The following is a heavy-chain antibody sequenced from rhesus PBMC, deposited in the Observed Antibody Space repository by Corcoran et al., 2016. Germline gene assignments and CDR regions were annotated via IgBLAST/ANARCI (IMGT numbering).Heavy chain of an antibody. V-gene: IGHV3-184*01. CDR2: IRRKAYCGTE. CDR3: TIHRRYCTGSGCYGGFDY. Sequence: EVQLVESGGGLVQPGGSLRLSCAASGFTFSDYYMYWVRQAPGKGMEWVGFIRRKAYCGTEEYAAAVKGRFTISRDDSKSIAYLQMSSLKTEDTAVDYCTIHRRYCTGSGCYGGFDYWGQGVLVTVSS. CDR1: GFTFSDYY. J-gene: IGHJ4*01. D-gene: IGHD2-21*01.